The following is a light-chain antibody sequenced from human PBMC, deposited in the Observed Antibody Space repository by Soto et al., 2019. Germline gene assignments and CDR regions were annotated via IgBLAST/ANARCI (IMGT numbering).Light chain of an antibody. J-gene: IGKJ2*01. CDR1: QSVSRRY. CDR3: PQDASSPYT. V-gene: IGKV3-20*01. Sequence: EIVLTQSPGTQSLSPGERATLSCRASQSVSRRYLAWYQQKPGQAPRLLIYDASSRPTGIPDRFSGSGSGTDFTLTISRLEPEDFAVYFCPQDASSPYTVGQGTKLDIK. CDR2: DAS.